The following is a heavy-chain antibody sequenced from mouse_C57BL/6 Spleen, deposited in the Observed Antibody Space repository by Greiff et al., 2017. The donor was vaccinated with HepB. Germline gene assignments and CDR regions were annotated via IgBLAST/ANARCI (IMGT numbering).Heavy chain of an antibody. CDR3: ARRGDGYYFDY. CDR2: IYPGGGYT. D-gene: IGHD2-3*01. CDR1: GYTFTNYW. V-gene: IGHV1-63*01. Sequence: VKLVESGAELVRPGTSVKMSCKASGYTFTNYWIGWAKQRPGHGLEWIGDIYPGGGYTNYNEKFKGKATLTADKSSSTAYMQFSSLTSEDSAIYYCARRGDGYYFDYWGQGTTLTVSS. J-gene: IGHJ2*01.